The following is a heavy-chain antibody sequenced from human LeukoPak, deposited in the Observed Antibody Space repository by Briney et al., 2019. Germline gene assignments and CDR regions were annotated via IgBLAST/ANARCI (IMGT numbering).Heavy chain of an antibody. V-gene: IGHV3-30*03. CDR1: GFTFSSYG. J-gene: IGHJ6*02. D-gene: IGHD6-19*01. Sequence: GGSLRLSCAASGFTFSSYGMHWVRQAPGKGLEWVAVISYDGSNKYYADSVKGRFTISRDNSKNTLYLQMNSLRAEDAAVYYCARKGIAVAGLYYYYGMDVWGQGTTVTVSS. CDR2: ISYDGSNK. CDR3: ARKGIAVAGLYYYYGMDV.